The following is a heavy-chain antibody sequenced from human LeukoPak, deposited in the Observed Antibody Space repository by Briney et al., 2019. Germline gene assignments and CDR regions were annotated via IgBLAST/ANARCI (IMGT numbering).Heavy chain of an antibody. Sequence: SGPTLVNPTQTLTLTCTFSGFSLSTRGVGVGWIRQPPGKALEWLALIYWDDDKRYSPSLKSRLTITKDTSKNQVVLTMTNMDPVDTATYYCAHRRGLTAMVPFDYWGQGTLVTVSS. D-gene: IGHD5-18*01. CDR1: GFSLSTRGVG. CDR3: AHRRGLTAMVPFDY. V-gene: IGHV2-5*02. J-gene: IGHJ4*02. CDR2: IYWDDDK.